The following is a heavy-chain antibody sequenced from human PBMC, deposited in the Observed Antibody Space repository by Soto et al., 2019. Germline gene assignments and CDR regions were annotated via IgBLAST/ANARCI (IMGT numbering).Heavy chain of an antibody. CDR2: IYYSGST. D-gene: IGHD3-3*01. CDR1: SGSMSGYY. J-gene: IGHJ3*02. V-gene: IGHV4-59*01. CDR3: ARSGDYDFWSGYSNDAFDI. Sequence: KTSETLSLTCTVSSGSMSGYYWNWIRQPPGKGLEWIGYIYYSGSTNYNPSLKSRVTISVDTSKNQFSLKLSSVTAADTAVYYCARSGDYDFWSGYSNDAFDIRGQGTMVTVSS.